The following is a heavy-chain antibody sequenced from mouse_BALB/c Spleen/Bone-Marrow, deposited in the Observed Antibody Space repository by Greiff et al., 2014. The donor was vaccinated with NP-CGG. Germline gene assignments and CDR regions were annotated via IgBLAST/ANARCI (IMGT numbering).Heavy chain of an antibody. CDR1: GYAFTDRW. V-gene: IGHV1-69*01. CDR3: ARGGDDCSLDY. CDR2: IDTSDSYT. J-gene: IGHJ4*01. Sequence: QVQLQQSGTELVMPGASVKMSCKASGYAFTDRWIHWVKQRPGQGLEWIGAIDTSDSYTNYNQKFKGKATLTVDESSSTAYIHLSSLTSEDSAVYYCARGGDDCSLDYWGQRTSVTVSS. D-gene: IGHD2-4*01.